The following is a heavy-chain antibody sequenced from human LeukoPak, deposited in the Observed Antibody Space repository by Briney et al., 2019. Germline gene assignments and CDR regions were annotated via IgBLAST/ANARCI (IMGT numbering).Heavy chain of an antibody. Sequence: GGSLRLSCAASGFTFSSYGMHWVRQAPGKGLEWVAVILSDGSKEFYTDSVKGRFTISRDNSKNTLYLQMNSLRAEDTAVYYCKKVAAGTKYYFDYWGQGTLVTVSS. CDR3: KKVAAGTKYYFDY. CDR1: GFTFSSYG. CDR2: ILSDGSKE. V-gene: IGHV3-33*01. J-gene: IGHJ4*02. D-gene: IGHD6-13*01.